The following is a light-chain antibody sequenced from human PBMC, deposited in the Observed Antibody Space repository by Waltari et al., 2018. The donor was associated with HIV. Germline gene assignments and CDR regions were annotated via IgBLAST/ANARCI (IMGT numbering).Light chain of an antibody. Sequence: QTVVTQEPSFSVSPGGTVTLTCGLSSGSVSTSYYPSWYQQTPGQAPRTLIYSTNPRSSGVPDRFSGSILGNKAALTITGAQADDESDYYCVLYMGSGILWVFGGGTKLTVL. V-gene: IGLV8-61*01. CDR3: VLYMGSGILWV. J-gene: IGLJ3*02. CDR2: STN. CDR1: SGSVSTSYY.